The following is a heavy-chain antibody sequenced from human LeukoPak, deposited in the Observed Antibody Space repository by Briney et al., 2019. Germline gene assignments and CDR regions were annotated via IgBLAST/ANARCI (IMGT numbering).Heavy chain of an antibody. D-gene: IGHD3-16*01. V-gene: IGHV3-9*01. CDR2: ISWNSGSI. J-gene: IGHJ4*02. CDR3: AKARFLDY. Sequence: GGSLRLSCAASGFTFTSYAMHWVRQAPGKGLEWVSGISWNSGSIGYADSVKGRFTISRDNAKNSLYLQMNSLRAEDTALYYCAKARFLDYWGQGTLVTVSS. CDR1: GFTFTSYA.